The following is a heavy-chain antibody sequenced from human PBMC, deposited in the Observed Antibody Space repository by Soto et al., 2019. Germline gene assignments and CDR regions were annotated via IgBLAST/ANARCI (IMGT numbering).Heavy chain of an antibody. V-gene: IGHV1-8*01. CDR1: GYTFTNYD. CDR3: ARGFAYCSNRVCYRGWFDP. J-gene: IGHJ5*02. D-gene: IGHD2-8*01. Sequence: QVQLVQSGAEVKKPGASVKVSCKASGYTFTNYDINWVRQATGQGLEWMGWMNPNSGNIGYAQKFQGRLTMTRNTSISTVYMERSSLRSDETAVYYCARGFAYCSNRVCYRGWFDPWGQGTLVTVSS. CDR2: MNPNSGNI.